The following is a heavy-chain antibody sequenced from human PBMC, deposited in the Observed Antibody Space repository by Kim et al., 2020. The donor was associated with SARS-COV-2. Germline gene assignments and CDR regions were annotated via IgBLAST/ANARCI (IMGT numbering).Heavy chain of an antibody. J-gene: IGHJ3*02. CDR2: ISYDGSNK. CDR1: GFTFSSYA. CDR3: ATVAEWLFDAFDI. D-gene: IGHD3-3*01. V-gene: IGHV3-30-3*01. Sequence: GGSLRLSCAASGFTFSSYAMHWVRQAPGKGLEWVAVISYDGSNKYYADSVKGRFTISRDNSKNTLYLQMNSLRAEDTAVYYCATVAEWLFDAFDIWGQGTMVTVSS.